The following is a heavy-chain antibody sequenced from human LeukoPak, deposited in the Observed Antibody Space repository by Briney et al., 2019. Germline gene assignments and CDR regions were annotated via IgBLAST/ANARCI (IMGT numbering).Heavy chain of an antibody. V-gene: IGHV4-59*08. CDR3: ARQTMTTADAFDI. D-gene: IGHD4-17*01. CDR1: GGSISSHF. Sequence: SETLSLTCTVSGGSISSHFWSWTRQPPGKGLEWIAYIYYSGSTDYNPSLKSRVTISVDTSKNQFSLKLSSVTAADTAVYYCARQTMTTADAFDIWGQGTMVTVSS. J-gene: IGHJ3*02. CDR2: IYYSGST.